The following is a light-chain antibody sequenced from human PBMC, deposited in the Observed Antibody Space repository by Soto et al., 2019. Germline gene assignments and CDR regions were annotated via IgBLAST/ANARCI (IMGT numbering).Light chain of an antibody. J-gene: IGKJ4*01. V-gene: IGKV3-20*01. Sequence: EIVLTQSPGTLSLSPGERATLSCRASQSVSSDYLAWYQQKPGQTPKVLIYRASSRATGIPDRFSGSGSGTDFTLTISRLEPKDFEVYYCQQYGSSPLTFGGGTKVEIK. CDR2: RAS. CDR1: QSVSSDY. CDR3: QQYGSSPLT.